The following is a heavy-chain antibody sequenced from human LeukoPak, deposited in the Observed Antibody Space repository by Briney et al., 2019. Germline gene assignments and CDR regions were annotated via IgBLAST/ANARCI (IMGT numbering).Heavy chain of an antibody. CDR1: GYTLTELS. J-gene: IGHJ4*02. CDR2: FDPEEGER. Sequence: GASVKVSCKVSGYTLTELSMHWVRQAPGEGLEWMGGFDPEEGERMYAQKLQGRVTVTEDTSTDTAYMELSSLRVEDTAVYYCVTGGPWGIPVDGGGPQDYWGQGTLVTVSS. V-gene: IGHV1-24*01. CDR3: VTGGPWGIPVDGGGPQDY. D-gene: IGHD6-19*01.